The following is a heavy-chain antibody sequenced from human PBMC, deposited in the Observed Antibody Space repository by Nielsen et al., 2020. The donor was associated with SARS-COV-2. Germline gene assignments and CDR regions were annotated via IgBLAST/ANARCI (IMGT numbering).Heavy chain of an antibody. CDR3: ARGDYNLNYRFYGLDV. V-gene: IGHV3-48*01. CDR2: ISTGSSTI. Sequence: GGSLRLSCAASGFTFSNHDMNWVRQAPGKGLEWVSYISTGSSTIYYADSVEGRFTISRDNAKNSLYLQMNSLRAEDTAGYYCARGDYNLNYRFYGLDVWGQGTTVTVSS. CDR1: GFTFSNHD. D-gene: IGHD4-11*01. J-gene: IGHJ6*02.